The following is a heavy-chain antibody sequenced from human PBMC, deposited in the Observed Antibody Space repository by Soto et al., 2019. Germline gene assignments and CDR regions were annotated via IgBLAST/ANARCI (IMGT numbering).Heavy chain of an antibody. CDR2: IGTSGKTI. Sequence: GGSLRLSCAVSGFTFSSYEMSWVRQAPGKGLEWVSYIGTSGKTIYYADSVRGRFTISRDNAKNSLYLQMNSLRAEDTAVYFCARDPAIYSVKFDYGLDVWGRGTTVTVSS. V-gene: IGHV3-48*03. D-gene: IGHD4-4*01. CDR3: ARDPAIYSVKFDYGLDV. CDR1: GFTFSSYE. J-gene: IGHJ6*02.